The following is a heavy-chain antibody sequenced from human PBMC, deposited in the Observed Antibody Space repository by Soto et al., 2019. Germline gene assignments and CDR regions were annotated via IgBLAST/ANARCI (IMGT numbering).Heavy chain of an antibody. V-gene: IGHV4-30-4*01. D-gene: IGHD2-21*01. Sequence: SETLSLTCTVSGGSISSGDYYWSWIRQPPGKGLEWIGYIYYSGSTNYNPSLKSRVTISVDTSKNQFSLKLNSMTAADTAVYYCARLGAYYQSLDPWGPGTLVTVS. J-gene: IGHJ5*02. CDR3: ARLGAYYQSLDP. CDR1: GGSISSGDYY. CDR2: IYYSGST.